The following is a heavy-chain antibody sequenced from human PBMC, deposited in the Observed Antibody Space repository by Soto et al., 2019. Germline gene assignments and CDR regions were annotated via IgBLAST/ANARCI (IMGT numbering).Heavy chain of an antibody. V-gene: IGHV3-21*01. J-gene: IGHJ4*02. CDR2: ISSSSSYI. D-gene: IGHD1-26*01. Sequence: EVQLVESGGGLVKPGGSLRLSCAASGFTFSSYSMNWVRQAPGKGLEWVSSISSSSSYIYYADSVKGRFTISRDNAKNSLYRQMNSLRAEDTAVYYCARVVTGWSYYLNGPFDYWGQGTLVTVS. CDR3: ARVVTGWSYYLNGPFDY. CDR1: GFTFSSYS.